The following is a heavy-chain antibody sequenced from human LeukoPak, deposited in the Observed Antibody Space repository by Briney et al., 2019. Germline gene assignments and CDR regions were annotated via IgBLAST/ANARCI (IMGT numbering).Heavy chain of an antibody. Sequence: GASVKVSCKASGGTFSSYAISWVRQAPGQGLEWMGRIIPILGTANYAQKFQGRVTITTDESTSTAYMELSSLRSEDTAVYYCARAPLYYYDSSGYRPEYFQHWSQGTLVTVSS. D-gene: IGHD3-22*01. V-gene: IGHV1-69*11. CDR2: IIPILGTA. J-gene: IGHJ1*01. CDR1: GGTFSSYA. CDR3: ARAPLYYYDSSGYRPEYFQH.